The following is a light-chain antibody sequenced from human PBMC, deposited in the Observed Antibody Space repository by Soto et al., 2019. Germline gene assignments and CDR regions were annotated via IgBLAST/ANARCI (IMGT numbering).Light chain of an antibody. CDR3: QHYGGSWT. CDR1: QTVSSKY. CDR2: GAS. Sequence: EIVLTQSPGTLSLSPGERATLSCRASQTVSSKYLACYQQEPGQAPRVLIYGASSRATGFPDRFSGSGSGTDFTLTISRLEPEDSAVYYCQHYGGSWTFGRGTKVDI. J-gene: IGKJ1*01. V-gene: IGKV3-20*01.